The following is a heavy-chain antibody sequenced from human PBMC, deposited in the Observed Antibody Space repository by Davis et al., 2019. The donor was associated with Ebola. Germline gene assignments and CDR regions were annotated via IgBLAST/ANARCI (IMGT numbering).Heavy chain of an antibody. CDR3: ASFSRDDP. V-gene: IGHV3-30-3*01. D-gene: IGHD3-10*01. CDR2: ISYDGSNK. J-gene: IGHJ5*02. CDR1: GFTFSSYA. Sequence: PGGSLRLSCAASGFTFSSYAMHWVRQAPGKGLEWVAVISYDGSNKYYADSVKGRFTISRDNSKNTLYLQMNSLRAEDTAVYYCASFSRDDPWGQGTLVTVSS.